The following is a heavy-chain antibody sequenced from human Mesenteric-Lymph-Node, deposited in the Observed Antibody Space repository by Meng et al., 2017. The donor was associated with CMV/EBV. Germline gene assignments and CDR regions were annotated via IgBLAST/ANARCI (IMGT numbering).Heavy chain of an antibody. CDR1: GGSMTPYY. Sequence: SETLSLTCTVSGGSMTPYYWSWIRQPPGKGLEWVGYIHYSGSTNYSPSLKSRVTISVDTSNNQFSLNVNSVTAADAAVYYCARGGSHNTATTGLLDVWGQGTTVTVSS. J-gene: IGHJ6*02. CDR2: IHYSGST. D-gene: IGHD1-7*01. V-gene: IGHV4-59*01. CDR3: ARGGSHNTATTGLLDV.